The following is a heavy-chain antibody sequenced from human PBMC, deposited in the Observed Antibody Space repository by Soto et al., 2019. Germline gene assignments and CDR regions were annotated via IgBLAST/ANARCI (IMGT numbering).Heavy chain of an antibody. CDR3: ARSIVVVPAASWSWFDP. J-gene: IGHJ5*02. D-gene: IGHD2-2*01. CDR2: IYHSGST. CDR1: SGSISSSNW. Sequence: PSETLSLTCAVSSGSISSSNWWSWVRQPPGKGLEWIGEIYHSGSTNYNPSLKSRVTISVDKSKNQFSLKLSSVTAADTAVYYCARSIVVVPAASWSWFDPWGQGTLVTVSS. V-gene: IGHV4-4*02.